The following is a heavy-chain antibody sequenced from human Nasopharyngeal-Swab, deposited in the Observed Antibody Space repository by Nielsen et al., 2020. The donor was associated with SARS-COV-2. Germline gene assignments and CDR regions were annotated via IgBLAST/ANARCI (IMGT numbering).Heavy chain of an antibody. V-gene: IGHV3-23*03. CDR2: IYSGGSST. CDR3: AKSVDWLPDY. CDR1: GFTFSSYA. D-gene: IGHD3-9*01. J-gene: IGHJ4*02. Sequence: GESLKISCAASGFTFSSYAMSWVRQAPGKGLEWVSVIYSGGSSTYYADSVKGRFTISRDNSKNTLYLQMNSLRAEDTAVNYCAKSVDWLPDYWGQGTLVTVSS.